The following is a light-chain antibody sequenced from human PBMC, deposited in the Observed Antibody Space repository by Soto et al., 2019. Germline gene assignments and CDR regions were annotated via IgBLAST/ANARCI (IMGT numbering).Light chain of an antibody. CDR1: QSVSSN. CDR2: GAS. CDR3: QQYGSSPIT. Sequence: EIVITQSPATLSVARVERATLSCRASQSVSSNLAWYQQKPGQAPRLLIYGASSRATGIPDRFSGSGSGTDFTLTISRLEPEDFAVYYCQQYGSSPITFGQGTRLEIK. J-gene: IGKJ5*01. V-gene: IGKV3-20*01.